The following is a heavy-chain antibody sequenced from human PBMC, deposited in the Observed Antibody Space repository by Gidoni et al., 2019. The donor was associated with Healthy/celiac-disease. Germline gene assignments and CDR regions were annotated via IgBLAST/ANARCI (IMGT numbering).Heavy chain of an antibody. Sequence: EVQLVESGGGLVQPGGSLRLSCAGSGFTFSSYSMNWVRQAPGKGLEWVSYISSSSTIYYADSVKGRFTISRDNAKNSLYLQMNSLRDEDTSVYYCAREQDGVPDYWGQGTLVTVSS. D-gene: IGHD4-17*01. J-gene: IGHJ4*02. CDR1: GFTFSSYS. CDR2: ISSSSTI. V-gene: IGHV3-48*02. CDR3: AREQDGVPDY.